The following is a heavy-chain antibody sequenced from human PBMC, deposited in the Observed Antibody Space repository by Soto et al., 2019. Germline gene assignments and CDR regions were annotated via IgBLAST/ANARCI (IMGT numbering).Heavy chain of an antibody. J-gene: IGHJ4*02. CDR2: IKEDGSET. CDR1: GFTFSRIW. Sequence: PGGSLRLSCAASGFTFSRIWMGWVRQTPGKGLEWVAIIKEDGSETYYMDSVEGRLTISRDNAENSLFLQMSNLRVEDTAVYYCATAARSAPSGWGQGTLVTVSS. CDR3: ATAARSAPSG. D-gene: IGHD6-6*01. V-gene: IGHV3-7*01.